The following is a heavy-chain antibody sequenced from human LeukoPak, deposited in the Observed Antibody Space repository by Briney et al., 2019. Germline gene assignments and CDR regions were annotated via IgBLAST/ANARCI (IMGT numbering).Heavy chain of an antibody. J-gene: IGHJ3*02. D-gene: IGHD2-2*02. CDR2: ISYDGSNK. Sequence: HSGRSLRLSCAASGFTFSSYAVHWVRQAPGKGLEWVAVISYDGSNKYYADSVKGRFTISRDNSKNTLYLQMNSLRAEDTAVYYCARTSCSSTSCYKGAFDIWGQGTMVTVSS. CDR3: ARTSCSSTSCYKGAFDI. V-gene: IGHV3-30-3*01. CDR1: GFTFSSYA.